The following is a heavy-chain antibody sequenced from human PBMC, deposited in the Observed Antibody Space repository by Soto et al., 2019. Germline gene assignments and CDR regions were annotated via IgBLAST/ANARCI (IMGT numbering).Heavy chain of an antibody. D-gene: IGHD4-17*01. CDR2: ISGSGGST. CDR3: AKAATTVTTGTGSRIDY. Sequence: EVQLLESGGGLVQPGGSLRLSCAASGFTFSSYAMSWVRLAPGAGLEWVSAISGSGGSTYYADSVRGRFTISRDNSKNTLYLQMNSLRAEDSAVYYCAKAATTVTTGTGSRIDYWGQGTLVTVSS. J-gene: IGHJ4*02. V-gene: IGHV3-23*01. CDR1: GFTFSSYA.